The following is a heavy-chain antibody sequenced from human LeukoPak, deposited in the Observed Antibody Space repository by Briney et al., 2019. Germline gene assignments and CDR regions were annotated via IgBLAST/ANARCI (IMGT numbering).Heavy chain of an antibody. J-gene: IGHJ4*02. CDR1: GGSFSGYY. CDR2: INHSGST. V-gene: IGHV4-34*01. D-gene: IGHD3-10*01. Sequence: SETLSLTCAVYGGSFSGYYWSWLRQPPVKGLEWIGEINHSGSTNYNPSLKSRVTISVDTSKNQFSLKLSSVTAADTAVYYCARGLTYYYGSGSFDYWGQGTLVTVSS. CDR3: ARGLTYYYGSGSFDY.